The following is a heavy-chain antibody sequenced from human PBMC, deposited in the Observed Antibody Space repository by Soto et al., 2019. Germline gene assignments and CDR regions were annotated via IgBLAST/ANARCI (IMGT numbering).Heavy chain of an antibody. Sequence: GGSKRLSCAAAGRTCSDYDRSWVRQAPGKGLEWVSYITSSGGYTKYADSVQGRFTISRDNAKNSLYLQMNSLRAEDTAVYYCARELVGIDVWGQGTTVTVSS. J-gene: IGHJ6*02. CDR2: ITSSGGYT. V-gene: IGHV3-11*05. CDR1: GRTCSDYD. CDR3: ARELVGIDV.